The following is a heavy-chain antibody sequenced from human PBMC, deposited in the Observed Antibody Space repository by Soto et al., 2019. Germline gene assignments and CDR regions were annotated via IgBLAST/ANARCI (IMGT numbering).Heavy chain of an antibody. CDR2: IYWDADK. CDR1: GFSLSTSGVG. D-gene: IGHD6-13*01. V-gene: IGHV2-5*02. Sequence: QITLKESGPTLVKPTQTLTLTCTFSGFSLSTSGVGVGWIRQPPGTALEWLALIYWDADKRYSTSLKSRLTITEDTSKNQVVLTMTNMDPVDTATYYWAHRPRSSSSWDDYWYFDLWGRGTLVTVSS. CDR3: AHRPRSSSSWDDYWYFDL. J-gene: IGHJ2*01.